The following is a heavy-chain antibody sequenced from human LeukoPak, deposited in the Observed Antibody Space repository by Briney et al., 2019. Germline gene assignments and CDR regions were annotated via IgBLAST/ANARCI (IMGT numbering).Heavy chain of an antibody. Sequence: GGSLRLSCAASGFTFSSYAMSWVRQAPGKGLEWVSSISSSSSYIYYADSVKGRFTISRDNAKNSLYLQMNSLRAEDTAVYYCASTPEYYDILTGYYTRDYWGQGTLVTVSS. CDR1: GFTFSSYA. CDR2: ISSSSSYI. J-gene: IGHJ4*02. D-gene: IGHD3-9*01. V-gene: IGHV3-21*01. CDR3: ASTPEYYDILTGYYTRDY.